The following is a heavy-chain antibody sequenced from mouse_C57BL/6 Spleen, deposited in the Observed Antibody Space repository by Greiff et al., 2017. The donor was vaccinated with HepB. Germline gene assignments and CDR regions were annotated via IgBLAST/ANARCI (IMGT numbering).Heavy chain of an antibody. V-gene: IGHV1-81*01. D-gene: IGHD3-2*02. CDR1: GYTFTSYG. CDR2: IYPRSGNT. CDR3: ARSTAQAPHYYAMDY. Sequence: QVQLKQSGAELARPGASVKLSCKASGYTFTSYGISWVKQRTGQGLEWIGEIYPRSGNTYYNEKFKGKATLTADKSSSTAYMELRSLTSEDSAVYFCARSTAQAPHYYAMDYWGQGTSVTVSS. J-gene: IGHJ4*01.